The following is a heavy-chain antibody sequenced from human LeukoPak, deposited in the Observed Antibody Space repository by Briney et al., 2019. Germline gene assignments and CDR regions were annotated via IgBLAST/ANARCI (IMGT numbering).Heavy chain of an antibody. CDR2: IYYSGST. Sequence: SETLSLTCTVSGGSISSSSYYWGWIRQPPGKGLEWIGSIYYSGSTYYNPSFKSRVTISVDTSKNQFSLKLSSVTAADTAVYYCARLGYCSSTSCYGDFDYWGQGTLVTVSS. D-gene: IGHD2-2*01. CDR1: GGSISSSSYY. CDR3: ARLGYCSSTSCYGDFDY. J-gene: IGHJ4*02. V-gene: IGHV4-39*01.